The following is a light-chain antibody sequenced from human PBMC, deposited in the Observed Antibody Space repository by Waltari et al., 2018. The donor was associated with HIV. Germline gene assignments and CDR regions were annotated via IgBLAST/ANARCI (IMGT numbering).Light chain of an antibody. Sequence: QSVLTQPPSASGTPGQRVTISCPGSSSNIGSNYVFWYQQIPGTAPKLLIYRNKQRPSGVPDRFSGSKSGTSASLAISGLRPEDEADYYCASWDDSLNSYVFGTGTKVTVL. CDR2: RNK. V-gene: IGLV1-47*01. J-gene: IGLJ1*01. CDR1: SSNIGSNY. CDR3: ASWDDSLNSYV.